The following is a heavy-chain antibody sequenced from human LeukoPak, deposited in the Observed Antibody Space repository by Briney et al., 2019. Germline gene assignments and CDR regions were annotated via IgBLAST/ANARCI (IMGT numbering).Heavy chain of an antibody. CDR1: GYSFIDYW. CDR3: AKSARGYCSSSSCFGYYGMDV. V-gene: IGHV5-51*01. J-gene: IGHJ6*02. CDR2: IYPDDPDT. Sequence: GESPKISCQASGYSFIDYWIGWVRQMPGKGLEWMGMIYPDDPDTRYSPSFQGQVTISADKSINIAFLQWSSLEASDTAMYYCAKSARGYCSSSSCFGYYGMDVWGQGTTVTVSS. D-gene: IGHD2-2*01.